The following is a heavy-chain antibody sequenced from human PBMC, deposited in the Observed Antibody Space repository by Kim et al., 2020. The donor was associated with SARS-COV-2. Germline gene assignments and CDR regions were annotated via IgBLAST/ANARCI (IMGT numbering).Heavy chain of an antibody. V-gene: IGHV3-23*01. Sequence: GGSLRLSCAASGFAFSTYAMSWVRQAPGKGLEWVSAISGSGSNTYYADAVKGRFTISRDNSKNTLYLQMNRLRAEDTAVYYCAKGAILTGYLFDYWGQGTLVTVSS. CDR1: GFAFSTYA. J-gene: IGHJ4*02. CDR3: AKGAILTGYLFDY. CDR2: ISGSGSNT. D-gene: IGHD3-9*01.